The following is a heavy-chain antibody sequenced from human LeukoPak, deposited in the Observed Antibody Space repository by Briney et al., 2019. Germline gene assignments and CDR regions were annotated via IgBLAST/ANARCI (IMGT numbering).Heavy chain of an antibody. J-gene: IGHJ4*02. CDR2: VYHSGST. CDR1: GGSISSSNW. Sequence: SETLSLTCAVSGGSISSSNWWSWVRQPPGKGLEWFGEVYHSGSTNYNPSLKSRVTISVDKSKNQFSLNLSSVTAADTAVYYCARVNINNWHSCDYWGQGTLVTVSS. D-gene: IGHD1-1*01. V-gene: IGHV4-4*02. CDR3: ARVNINNWHSCDY.